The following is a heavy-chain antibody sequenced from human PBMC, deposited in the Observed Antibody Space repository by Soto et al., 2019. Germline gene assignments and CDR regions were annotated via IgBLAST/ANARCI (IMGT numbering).Heavy chain of an antibody. V-gene: IGHV4-39*01. CDR2: IFYSAGT. J-gene: IGHJ5*02. CDR1: GGSISPYY. D-gene: IGHD3-22*01. CDR3: ARQATGYYYGWFDP. Sequence: SEILSLTCTVSGGSISPYYWAWIRQSPGKGLEWIGTIFYSAGTFYTPSLKSRVTMSVDTSNNQFSLKLGSVTAADTAVYYCARQATGYYYGWFDPWGQGTLVTVSS.